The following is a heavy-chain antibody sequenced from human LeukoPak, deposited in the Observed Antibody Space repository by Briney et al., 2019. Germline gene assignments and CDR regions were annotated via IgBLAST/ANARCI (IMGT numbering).Heavy chain of an antibody. CDR1: GYTFTSYY. D-gene: IGHD3-22*01. V-gene: IGHV1-18*04. Sequence: ASVKVSCKASGYTFTSYYMHWVRQAPGQGLEWMGWISAYNGNTNYAQKLQGRVTMTTDTSTSTAYMELRSLRSDDTAVYYCARDLWNYYDSSGYYPFDYWGQGTLVTVSS. CDR2: ISAYNGNT. CDR3: ARDLWNYYDSSGYYPFDY. J-gene: IGHJ4*02.